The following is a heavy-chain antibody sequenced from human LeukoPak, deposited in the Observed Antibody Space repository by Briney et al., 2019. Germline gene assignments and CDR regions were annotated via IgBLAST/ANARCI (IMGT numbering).Heavy chain of an antibody. J-gene: IGHJ4*02. V-gene: IGHV3-23*01. CDR2: IIGSGGST. Sequence: GGSLRLSCAASGFSFTSYAMSWVRQAPGEGLEWVSAIIGSGGSTYYADSVKGRFTISRDNSKNPLYLQMNSLRAEDTAVYYCAKSVDREQLVLGYWGQGTLVTVSS. CDR3: AKSVDREQLVLGY. CDR1: GFSFTSYA. D-gene: IGHD6-6*01.